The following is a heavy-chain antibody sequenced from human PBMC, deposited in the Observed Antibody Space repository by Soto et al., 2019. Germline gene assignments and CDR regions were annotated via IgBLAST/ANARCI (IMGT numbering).Heavy chain of an antibody. Sequence: SDTLSLTCTVCGGAIGSSSDYWVWIRKPPGKGLEWIGSIYYSGSTYYNPSLKSRVTISVDTSKNQFSLKLSSVTAADTAVYYCARRLYYDSSGFEGGGMDVWGQGTTVT. CDR3: ARRLYYDSSGFEGGGMDV. V-gene: IGHV4-39*01. CDR2: IYYSGST. D-gene: IGHD3-22*01. J-gene: IGHJ6*02. CDR1: GGAIGSSSDY.